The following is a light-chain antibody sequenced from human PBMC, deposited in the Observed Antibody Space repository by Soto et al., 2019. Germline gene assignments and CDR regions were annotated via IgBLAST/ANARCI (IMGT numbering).Light chain of an antibody. CDR2: EVS. CDR1: SSDVGAYKY. V-gene: IGLV2-8*01. CDR3: TSYVGSDIWV. Sequence: QSVLTQPPSASGSPGQSVTISCTGTSSDVGAYKYVSWYQQYPGKAPKLMIYEVSKRPSGVPDRFSGSKSGNTASLTVSGLQAEDEADYYWTSYVGSDIWVFGGGTKLTVL. J-gene: IGLJ3*02.